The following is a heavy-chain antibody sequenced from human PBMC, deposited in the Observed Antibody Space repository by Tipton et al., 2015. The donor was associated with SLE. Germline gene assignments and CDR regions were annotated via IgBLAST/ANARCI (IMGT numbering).Heavy chain of an antibody. CDR1: GFTVSSNY. J-gene: IGHJ6*02. Sequence: QLVQSGGGLVQPGGSLRLSCAASGFTVSSNYMNWVRQAPGRDLEWKSYISTDSSNLYYSDSVQGRFTISRDNAENSMYLQMNSLTAEDAGVYFCARGARDDYGGCLDVWGQGTSVTVSS. CDR3: ARGARDDYGGCLDV. D-gene: IGHD4-23*01. V-gene: IGHV3-48*04. CDR2: ISTDSSNL.